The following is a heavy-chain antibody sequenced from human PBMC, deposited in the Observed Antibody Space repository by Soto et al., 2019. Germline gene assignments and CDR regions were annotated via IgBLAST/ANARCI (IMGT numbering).Heavy chain of an antibody. V-gene: IGHV6-1*01. J-gene: IGHJ6*02. CDR2: TYYRSKWYY. CDR1: GDSVSSNSAA. Sequence: SQILSLTSAISGDSVSSNSAAWNWIRQSPSRGLEWLGRTYYRSKWYYEYAVSVKSRITINPDTSKNQFSLHLNSVTPEDTAVDYCARAQGFMDVWGQGTTVTVS. CDR3: ARAQGFMDV.